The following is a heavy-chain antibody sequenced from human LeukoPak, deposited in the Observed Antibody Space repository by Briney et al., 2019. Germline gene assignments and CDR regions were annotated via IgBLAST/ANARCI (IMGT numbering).Heavy chain of an antibody. CDR1: GGSFSGYY. J-gene: IGHJ5*02. CDR2: INHSGST. D-gene: IGHD3-10*01. V-gene: IGHV4-34*01. CDR3: ARGRYYYGSGTSGWFDP. Sequence: SETLTLTYAVYGGSFSGYYWSWIRQPPGKGLEWIGEINHSGSTNYNPSLKSRVTISVDTSKNQFSLKLSSVTAADTAVYYCARGRYYYGSGTSGWFDPWGQGTLVTVSS.